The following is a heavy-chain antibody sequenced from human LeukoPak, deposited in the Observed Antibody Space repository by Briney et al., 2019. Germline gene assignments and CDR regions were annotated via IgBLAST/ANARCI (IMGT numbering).Heavy chain of an antibody. D-gene: IGHD6-13*01. Sequence: GSLRLSCAASGFTVGSNYMTWVRQAPGKGLQWVANIKTDGSEKYYVDSVKGRFTISRDNAKNSLYLQMNSLRAEDTAVYYCARGLSSYRSDYWGQGTLVTVSS. CDR3: ARGLSSYRSDY. CDR1: GFTVGSNY. J-gene: IGHJ4*02. V-gene: IGHV3-7*01. CDR2: IKTDGSEK.